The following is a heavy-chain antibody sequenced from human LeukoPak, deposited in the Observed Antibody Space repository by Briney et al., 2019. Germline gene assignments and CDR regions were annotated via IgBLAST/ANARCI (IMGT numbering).Heavy chain of an antibody. V-gene: IGHV4-39*01. CDR1: GGSVSSTTYF. CDR3: ARYVVYGSGKYYFDY. Sequence: NSSETLSLTCTVSGGSVSSTTYFWSWIRQPPGKGLEWIASINYSGSTYYHPYLKSRVTISVDTSENQFSLKLSSVTAADTAVYYCARYVVYGSGKYYFDYWGQGTLVTVSS. J-gene: IGHJ4*02. D-gene: IGHD3-10*01. CDR2: INYSGST.